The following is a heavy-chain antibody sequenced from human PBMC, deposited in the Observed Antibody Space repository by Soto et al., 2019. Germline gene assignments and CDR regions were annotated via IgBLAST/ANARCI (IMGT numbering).Heavy chain of an antibody. Sequence: QVQLVQSGGDVKTPGASVKVSCTTFRYTFTSHGIAWVRQAPGQGLERMGWISTFNGKTDYAQKFHGRVTMTADTLTSTVHMELRSMRSDDTAVYYCARLLTEGATFREDAFDLWGQGTKVTVSS. CDR1: RYTFTSHG. D-gene: IGHD1-26*01. V-gene: IGHV1-18*01. CDR3: ARLLTEGATFREDAFDL. CDR2: ISTFNGKT. J-gene: IGHJ3*01.